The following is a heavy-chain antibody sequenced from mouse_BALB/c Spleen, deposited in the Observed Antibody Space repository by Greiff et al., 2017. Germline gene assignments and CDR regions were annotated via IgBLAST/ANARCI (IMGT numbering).Heavy chain of an antibody. D-gene: IGHD4-1*01. J-gene: IGHJ2*01. V-gene: IGHV1S132*01. CDR1: GYTFTSYW. CDR2: IFPGTGTT. CDR3: ARDLGRGDFDY. Sequence: VQLQQSGAELVKPGASVKLSCKTSGYTFTSYWIQWVKQRPGQGLGWIGEIFPGTGTTYYNEKFKGKATLTIDTSSSTAYMQLSSLTSEDSAVYFCARDLGRGDFDYWGQGTTLTVSS.